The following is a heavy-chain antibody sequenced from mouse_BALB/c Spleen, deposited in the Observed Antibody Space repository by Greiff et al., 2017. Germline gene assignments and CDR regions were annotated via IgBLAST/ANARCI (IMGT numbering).Heavy chain of an antibody. D-gene: IGHD4-1*01. CDR2: IRLKSNNYAT. CDR3: TRRDWDRFAY. CDR1: GFTFSNYW. J-gene: IGHJ3*01. V-gene: IGHV6-6*02. Sequence: VQVVESGGGLVQPGGSMKLSCVASGFTFSNYWMNWVRQSPEKGLEWAAEIRLKSNNYATHYAESVKGRFTISRDDSKSSVYLQMNNLRAEDTGIYYCTRRDWDRFAYWGQGTLVTVSA.